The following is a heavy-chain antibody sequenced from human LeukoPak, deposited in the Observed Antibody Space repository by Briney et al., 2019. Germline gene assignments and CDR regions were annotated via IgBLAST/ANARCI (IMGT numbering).Heavy chain of an antibody. CDR1: GFTFSSYS. D-gene: IGHD1-26*01. CDR3: ASDFGGGSYGFDY. CDR2: ISSSSSYI. Sequence: GGSLRLSCAASGFTFSSYSMNWVRQAPGKGLEWVSSISSSSSYIYYADSVKGRFTIPRDNAKNSLYLQMNSLRAEDTAVYYCASDFGGGSYGFDYWGQGTLVTVSS. J-gene: IGHJ4*02. V-gene: IGHV3-21*01.